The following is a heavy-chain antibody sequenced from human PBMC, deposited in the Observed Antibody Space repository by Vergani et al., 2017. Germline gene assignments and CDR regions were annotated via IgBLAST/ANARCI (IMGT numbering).Heavy chain of an antibody. V-gene: IGHV4-34*01. CDR1: GGSFTSYH. CDR2: IDHTGRP. Sequence: QVQLQQWGGGLLKPSETLSLTCVVNGGSFTSYHWTWIRQSPGEGLEWVGDIDHTGRPDYNPSLKSRLTMSVDKSRNQFSLTLNSVTATDTAIYVCARVNTETNGQLYYYYYMDVWGQGTAVTVS. D-gene: IGHD4-11*01. J-gene: IGHJ6*03. CDR3: ARVNTETNGQLYYYYYMDV.